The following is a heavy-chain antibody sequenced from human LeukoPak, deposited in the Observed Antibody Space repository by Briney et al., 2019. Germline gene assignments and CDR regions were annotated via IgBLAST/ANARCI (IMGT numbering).Heavy chain of an antibody. CDR1: GFTFSSYW. CDR2: IKQDGSEK. CDR3: ARKRPRPTGFYGMDV. J-gene: IGHJ6*02. V-gene: IGHV3-7*01. D-gene: IGHD3-10*01. Sequence: PGGSLRLSCAASGFTFSSYWMSWVRQAPGKGLEWVANIKQDGSEKYYVDSVKGRFTISRDNAKNSLYLQMNSLRAEDTAVYYCARKRPRPTGFYGMDVWGQGTTVTVSS.